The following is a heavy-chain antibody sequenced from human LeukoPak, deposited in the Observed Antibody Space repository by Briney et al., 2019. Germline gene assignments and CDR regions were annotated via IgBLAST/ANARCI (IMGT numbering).Heavy chain of an antibody. CDR2: IRSKAYGGTT. Sequence: GGSLRLSCTASGFTFGDYAMSWFRQAPGKGLEWVGFIRSKAYGGTTEYAASVKGRFTISRDDSKSIAYLQMNSLKTEDTAVYYCTRESGYYGDAFDIWGQGTMVTVSS. CDR3: TRESGYYGDAFDI. V-gene: IGHV3-49*03. CDR1: GFTFGDYA. J-gene: IGHJ3*02. D-gene: IGHD3-22*01.